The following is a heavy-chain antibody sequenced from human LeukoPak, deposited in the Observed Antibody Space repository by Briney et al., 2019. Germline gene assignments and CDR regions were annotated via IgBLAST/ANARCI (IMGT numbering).Heavy chain of an antibody. D-gene: IGHD3-9*01. V-gene: IGHV1-8*01. CDR1: GYTFTSSN. CDR3: ARGLDAERSSAWSWGPKKFYYNVMDV. CDR2: MNPSSGNT. J-gene: IGHJ6*02. Sequence: GAAVRVSCKVSGYTFTSSNINWVRQAPGQGLEWMGWMNPSSGNTAYAQRFQGRVTMTRDTSTNTAFLQLTSLRSEDTAVYYCARGLDAERSSAWSWGPKKFYYNVMDVWGQGTTVTVSS.